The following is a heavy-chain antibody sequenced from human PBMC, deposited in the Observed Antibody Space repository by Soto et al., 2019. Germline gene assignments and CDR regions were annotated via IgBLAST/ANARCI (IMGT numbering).Heavy chain of an antibody. J-gene: IGHJ6*03. CDR1: GVSINNYY. CDR2: NHFNGGT. V-gene: IGHV4-59*01. Sequence: ASETLSLTCAVSGVSINNYYWTWIRQPPGRGLEWIGFNHFNGGTNYNPSLKGRVTISLDTSKNQFVLRLSSVTASDTAIYYCARAPGYYYMDVWGKGTTVTVSS. CDR3: ARAPGYYYMDV.